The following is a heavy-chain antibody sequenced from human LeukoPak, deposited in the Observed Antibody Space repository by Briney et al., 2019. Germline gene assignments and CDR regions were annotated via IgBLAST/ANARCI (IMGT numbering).Heavy chain of an antibody. Sequence: LPGGSLRLSCEASGFTFGSFAMCWVRQAPGKGLDWIAGIFGSGGSPHYADSVKGRFTISRDNSKNTVYLQINSLRAEDTAVYYCGKTTAGYSSGQKPAWPVDYWGQGTLVTVSS. J-gene: IGHJ4*02. CDR2: IFGSGGSP. V-gene: IGHV3-23*01. CDR1: GFTFGSFA. CDR3: GKTTAGYSSGQKPAWPVDY. D-gene: IGHD5-18*01.